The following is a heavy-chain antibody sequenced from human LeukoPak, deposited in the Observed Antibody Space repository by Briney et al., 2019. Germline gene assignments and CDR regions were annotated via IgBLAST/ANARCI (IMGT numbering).Heavy chain of an antibody. Sequence: GASVKVSCKASGGTFSSYAISWVQQAPGQGLEWMGGIIPIFGTANYAQKFQGRVTITTDESTSTAYMELSSLRSEDTAVYYCARATGSGYYSHYYYYMDVWGKGTTVTVSS. CDR3: ARATGSGYYSHYYYYMDV. D-gene: IGHD3-3*01. CDR2: IIPIFGTA. CDR1: GGTFSSYA. V-gene: IGHV1-69*05. J-gene: IGHJ6*03.